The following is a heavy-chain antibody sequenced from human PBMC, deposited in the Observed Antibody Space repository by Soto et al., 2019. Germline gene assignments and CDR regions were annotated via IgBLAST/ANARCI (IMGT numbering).Heavy chain of an antibody. V-gene: IGHV1-69*01. Sequence: VQLVQSGAEVKKPGSSVKLSCKASGGTFNRYTISWVRQAPGQGLEWMGGSIPIFGTANYAQKFQGRVAIIADESTSAAYMKLGSLRSEDTAVYYCALWGFRDGNNSKYNSSGMDVWGQGTTVTVSS. CDR3: ALWGFRDGNNSKYNSSGMDV. CDR1: GGTFNRYT. CDR2: SIPIFGTA. D-gene: IGHD1-1*01. J-gene: IGHJ6*02.